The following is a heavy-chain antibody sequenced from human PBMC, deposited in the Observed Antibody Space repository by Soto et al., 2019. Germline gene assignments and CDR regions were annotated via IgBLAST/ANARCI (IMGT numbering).Heavy chain of an antibody. CDR2: ISFQGTHT. D-gene: IGHD6-19*01. Sequence: QVQLVESGGGVVQPGGSLSLSCAGSGFSFNMYSMHWVRQAPGKGLEWLAVISFQGTHTYYADSVRGRFTVSRDNSKSTLYLQMNSLRPDDTAMYYCAKAVPRGNFYYGMDVWGQGTTVTVSS. V-gene: IGHV3-30*18. CDR1: GFSFNMYS. J-gene: IGHJ6*02. CDR3: AKAVPRGNFYYGMDV.